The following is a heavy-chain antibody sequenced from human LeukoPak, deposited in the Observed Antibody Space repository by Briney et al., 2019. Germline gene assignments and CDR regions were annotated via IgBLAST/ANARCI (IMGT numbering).Heavy chain of an antibody. CDR1: GFTFSNAW. V-gene: IGHV3-15*01. D-gene: IGHD1-26*01. J-gene: IGHJ4*02. Sequence: PGGSLRLSCAASGFTFSNAWMSWVRQAPGKGLEWVGRIKSKADGGTTDYAAPVKDRFTISRDDSKNTLYLQMNSLKTEDTAVYCCTTEHTLGKVGAIDYWGQGTLVTVSS. CDR3: TTEHTLGKVGAIDY. CDR2: IKSKADGGTT.